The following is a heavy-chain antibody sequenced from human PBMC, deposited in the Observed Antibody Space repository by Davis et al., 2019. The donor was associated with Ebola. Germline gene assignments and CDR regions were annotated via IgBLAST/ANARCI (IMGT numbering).Heavy chain of an antibody. Sequence: PGGSLRLSCAASGFTFSSYAMHWVRQAPGKGLEWVAVISYDGSNKYYADSVKGRFTISRDNSKNTLYLQMNSLRAEDTAVYYCARDPSIPEVGAIYYYYYGMDVWGQGTTVTVSS. J-gene: IGHJ6*02. CDR2: ISYDGSNK. D-gene: IGHD1-26*01. CDR1: GFTFSSYA. V-gene: IGHV3-30-3*01. CDR3: ARDPSIPEVGAIYYYYYGMDV.